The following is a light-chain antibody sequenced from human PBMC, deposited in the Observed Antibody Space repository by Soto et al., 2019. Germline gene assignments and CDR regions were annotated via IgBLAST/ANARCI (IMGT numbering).Light chain of an antibody. CDR2: WAS. CDR3: QQYYSCPET. Sequence: DIVMTQSPDSLAVSLGERATINCKSSQSVLSSSNNKNYLAWYQQKPGQPPKLLIYWASTRESGVPDRFSGSGSGTDFTLTISSLQAEDVAVYYCQQYYSCPETFDQGTKVEIK. J-gene: IGKJ1*01. V-gene: IGKV4-1*01. CDR1: QSVLSSSNNKNY.